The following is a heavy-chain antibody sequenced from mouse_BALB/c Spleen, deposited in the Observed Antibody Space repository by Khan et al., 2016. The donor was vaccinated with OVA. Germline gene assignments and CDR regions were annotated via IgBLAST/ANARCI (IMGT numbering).Heavy chain of an antibody. CDR3: ARVYGGDCDY. CDR2: ISYSGNT. D-gene: IGHD2-10*02. J-gene: IGHJ2*01. CDR1: GYSITSDYA. V-gene: IGHV3-2*02. Sequence: EVELVESGPGLVKPSQSLSLTCTVTGYSITSDYAWNWIRQFPGNKLEWMGYISYSGNTKYNPSLKSRISVTRDTSKNQFFLQFNSVTTEDTATYYCARVYGGDCDYWGQGTTLTVSS.